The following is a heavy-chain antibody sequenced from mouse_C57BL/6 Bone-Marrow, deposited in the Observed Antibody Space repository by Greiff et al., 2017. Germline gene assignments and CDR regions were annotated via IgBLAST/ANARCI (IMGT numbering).Heavy chain of an antibody. Sequence: VQLQQPGAELVMPGASVKLSCKASGYTFTSYWMHWVKQRPGQGLEWIGEIDPSDSYTNYNQKFKGKSTLTVDKSSSTAYMQLSSLTSEDSAVYYCATGSFYYFDYWGQGTTLTVSS. V-gene: IGHV1-69*01. CDR3: ATGSFYYFDY. CDR2: IDPSDSYT. CDR1: GYTFTSYW. D-gene: IGHD1-1*01. J-gene: IGHJ2*01.